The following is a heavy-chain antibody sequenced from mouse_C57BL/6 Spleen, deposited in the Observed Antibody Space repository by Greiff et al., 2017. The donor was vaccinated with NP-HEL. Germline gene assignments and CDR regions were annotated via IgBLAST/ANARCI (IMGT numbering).Heavy chain of an antibody. J-gene: IGHJ1*03. D-gene: IGHD1-1*01. CDR2: INPNYGTT. CDR1: GYSFTDYN. CDR3: ARRGTYGRHWYFDV. Sequence: EVQLQQSGPELVKPGASVKISCKASGYSFTDYNMNWVKQSNGKSLEWIGVINPNYGTTSYNQKFKGKATLTVDQSSSTAYMQINSLTSEDSAVYYCARRGTYGRHWYFDVWGTGTTVTVSS. V-gene: IGHV1-39*01.